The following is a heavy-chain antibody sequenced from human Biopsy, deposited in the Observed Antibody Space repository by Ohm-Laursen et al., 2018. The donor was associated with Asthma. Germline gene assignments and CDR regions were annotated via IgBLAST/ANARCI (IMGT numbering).Heavy chain of an antibody. D-gene: IGHD3-10*01. CDR1: GYTFNAYY. CDR2: INPNSGNT. J-gene: IGHJ6*02. Sequence: ATVKISCKSSGYTFNAYYIHWVRQAPGQEFEWMGRINPNSGNTHYAHKFQGRVTMTRDTSISTVYMELTRLRSDDTAVYYCARAPQPQNYGSGNAQYGLDVWGQGTTVTVSS. CDR3: ARAPQPQNYGSGNAQYGLDV. V-gene: IGHV1-2*06.